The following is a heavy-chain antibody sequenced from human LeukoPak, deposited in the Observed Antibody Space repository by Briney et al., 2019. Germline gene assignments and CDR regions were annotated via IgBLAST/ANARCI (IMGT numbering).Heavy chain of an antibody. V-gene: IGHV1-69*05. J-gene: IGHJ4*02. CDR1: GGTFISYA. CDR2: IIPIFGTA. D-gene: IGHD1-26*01. Sequence: AASVKVSCKASGGTFISYAISWVRQAPGQGGEWMGGIIPIFGTANYAQKFQGRGTITTDESTSTAHMELSSLRSEDTAVYYCAREPEYSGSYFYYWGQGTLVTVSS. CDR3: AREPEYSGSYFYY.